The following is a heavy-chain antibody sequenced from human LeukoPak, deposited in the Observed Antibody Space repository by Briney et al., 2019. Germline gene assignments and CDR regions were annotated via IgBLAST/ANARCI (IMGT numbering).Heavy chain of an antibody. Sequence: PSETLSLTCAVYGGSFSGYYWSWIRQPPGKGLEWIGEINHSGSTNYNPSLKSRVTISVDTSKNQFSLKLSSVTAADTAVYYCARGSNFWSDYYRGYYCYMDVWGKGTTVTVSS. CDR3: ARGSNFWSDYYRGYYCYMDV. CDR2: INHSGST. J-gene: IGHJ6*03. V-gene: IGHV4-34*01. D-gene: IGHD3-3*01. CDR1: GGSFSGYY.